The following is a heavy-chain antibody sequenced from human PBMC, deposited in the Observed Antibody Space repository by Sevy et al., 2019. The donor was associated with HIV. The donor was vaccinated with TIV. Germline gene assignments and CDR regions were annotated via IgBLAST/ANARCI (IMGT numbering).Heavy chain of an antibody. CDR3: ARDRILEHDYYYYGMDV. CDR2: IYHSGST. D-gene: IGHD1-1*01. Sequence: SQTLSLTCAVSGYSISSGYYWGWIRQPPGKGLEWIGSIYHSGSTYYNPSLKSRVTISVDTSKNQFSLKLSSVTAADTAVYYCARDRILEHDYYYYGMDVWGQGTTVTVSS. J-gene: IGHJ6*02. CDR1: GYSISSGYY. V-gene: IGHV4-38-2*02.